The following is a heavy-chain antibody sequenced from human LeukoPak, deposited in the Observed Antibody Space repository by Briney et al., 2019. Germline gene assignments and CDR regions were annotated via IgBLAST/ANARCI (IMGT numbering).Heavy chain of an antibody. Sequence: GGSLRLSCTASGFTFGDYAISWVRQAPGKGLEWVANIKHDGSEKYYVDSVKGRFTISRDNAKNSLYLQMNSLRAEDTAVYYCARDRSLTDPWGQGTLVIVSS. V-gene: IGHV3-7*01. CDR1: GFTFGDYA. CDR2: IKHDGSEK. CDR3: ARDRSLTDP. J-gene: IGHJ5*02.